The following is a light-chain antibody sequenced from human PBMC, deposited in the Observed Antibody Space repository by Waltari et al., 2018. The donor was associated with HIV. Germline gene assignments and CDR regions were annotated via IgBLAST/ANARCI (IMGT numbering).Light chain of an antibody. CDR2: RHT. CDR3: QTWDSGTGV. V-gene: IGLV3-1*01. Sequence: SYDLTQPASVSVSPGQTVSITFSGRNLADHYPYWYQQKPGQSPVLVIYRHTERPSRIPERFSGAISGNTATLTISGTQTIDEADYYCQTWDSGTGVFGGGTKLTVL. CDR1: NLADHY. J-gene: IGLJ3*02.